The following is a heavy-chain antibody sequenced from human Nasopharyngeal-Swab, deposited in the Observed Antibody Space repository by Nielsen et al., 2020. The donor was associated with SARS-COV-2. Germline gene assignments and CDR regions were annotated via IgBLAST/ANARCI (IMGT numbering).Heavy chain of an antibody. V-gene: IGHV4-59*08. J-gene: IGHJ6*02. Sequence: SGTLSLTCTVPGGSINSSYWSWIRQPPGKGLEWIGYISYSGSTNYNPSLTSRVTISVDTSKNQFSLKLSSVTAADTAVYYCARQGKGSYYVMDVWGQGTTVTVSS. CDR2: ISYSGST. CDR1: GGSINSSY. CDR3: ARQGKGSYYVMDV.